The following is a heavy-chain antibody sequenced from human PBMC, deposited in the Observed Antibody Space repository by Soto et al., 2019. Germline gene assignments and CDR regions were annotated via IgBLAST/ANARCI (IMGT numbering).Heavy chain of an antibody. Sequence: QAQLVESGGGVVQPGRSLRLSCAASGFTFSNYGMHWVRQAPGKGLEWLAVIWYDGSTTYYADSVKGRFTISRDNPKNTLYLQMNSLRAEDTAMYFCVRGTMIVVPYSFHIWGQGTMVTVSS. V-gene: IGHV3-33*01. CDR3: VRGTMIVVPYSFHI. CDR1: GFTFSNYG. J-gene: IGHJ3*02. D-gene: IGHD3-22*01. CDR2: IWYDGSTT.